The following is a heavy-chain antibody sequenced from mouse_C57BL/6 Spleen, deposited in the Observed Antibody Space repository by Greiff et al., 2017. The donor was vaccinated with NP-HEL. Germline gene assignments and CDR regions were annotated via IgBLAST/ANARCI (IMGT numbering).Heavy chain of an antibody. Sequence: EVKVVESGGGLVKPGGSLKLSCAASGFTFSDYGMHWVRQAPEKGLEWVAYISSGSSTIYYADTVKGRFTISRDNAKNTLFLQMTSLRSEDTAMYYCAREKWYSNYEAWFAYWGQGTLVTVSA. J-gene: IGHJ3*01. D-gene: IGHD2-5*01. CDR3: AREKWYSNYEAWFAY. CDR2: ISSGSSTI. CDR1: GFTFSDYG. V-gene: IGHV5-17*01.